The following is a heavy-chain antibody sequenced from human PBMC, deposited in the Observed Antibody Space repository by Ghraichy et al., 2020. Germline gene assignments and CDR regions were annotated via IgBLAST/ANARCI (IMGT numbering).Heavy chain of an antibody. Sequence: GGSLRLSCAASGFTVSSNYMSWVRQAPGKGLEWVSVIYSGGSTYYADSVKGRFTISRDNSKNTLYLQMNSLRAEDTAVYYCARGPCSTSSCSSYNWFDPWGQGTLVTVFS. CDR3: ARGPCSTSSCSSYNWFDP. V-gene: IGHV3-66*01. J-gene: IGHJ5*02. CDR2: IYSGGST. CDR1: GFTVSSNY. D-gene: IGHD2-2*01.